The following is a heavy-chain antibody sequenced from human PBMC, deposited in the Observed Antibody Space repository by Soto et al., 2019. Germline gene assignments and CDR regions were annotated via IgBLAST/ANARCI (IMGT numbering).Heavy chain of an antibody. J-gene: IGHJ1*01. CDR3: AKDPRSITGTTSIEGFQH. V-gene: IGHV1-69*13. CDR2: IIPVLGIK. CDR1: GGTFSGYA. D-gene: IGHD1-20*01. Sequence: SVKVSCKASGGTFSGYALSWVRQAPGQGLEWMGEIIPVLGIKNYAQKFQDRITIAADESTGTASLDLRDLKSEDTAIYYCAKDPRSITGTTSIEGFQHWGPGTLVTV.